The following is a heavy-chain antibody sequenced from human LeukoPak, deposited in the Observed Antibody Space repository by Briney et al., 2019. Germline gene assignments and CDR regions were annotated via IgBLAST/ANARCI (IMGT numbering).Heavy chain of an antibody. D-gene: IGHD5-24*01. CDR3: ARGGLEPVDY. V-gene: IGHV3-74*01. Sequence: GGSLRLSCAVSGFTFSNYWVHWVRQAPGMGLVWVSRINTDGRTTSYADSVKGRFTISRDNAKNILYLEVNSLRTDDTAVYYCARGGLEPVDYWGQGTLVTVSS. CDR1: GFTFSNYW. J-gene: IGHJ4*02. CDR2: INTDGRTT.